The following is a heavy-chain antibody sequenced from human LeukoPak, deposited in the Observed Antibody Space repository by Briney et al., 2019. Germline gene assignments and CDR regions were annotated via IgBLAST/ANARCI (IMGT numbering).Heavy chain of an antibody. Sequence: ASVKVSCTTSGYTFTSYDITWVRQAPGQGLEWMGWISVYNGNTNYAQKLQGRVTMTTDTSTSTAYMEVRSLRSDDTAVYYCARVFSSGPFGAFDIWGQGTMVTVSS. V-gene: IGHV1-18*01. D-gene: IGHD6-19*01. CDR3: ARVFSSGPFGAFDI. J-gene: IGHJ3*02. CDR2: ISVYNGNT. CDR1: GYTFTSYD.